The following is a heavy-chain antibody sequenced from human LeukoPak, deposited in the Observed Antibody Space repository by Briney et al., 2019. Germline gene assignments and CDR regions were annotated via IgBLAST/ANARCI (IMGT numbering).Heavy chain of an antibody. V-gene: IGHV4-59*12. CDR3: AREVPAADY. D-gene: IGHD2-2*01. Sequence: SETLSLTCTVSGGSISSYYWSWIRQPPGKGLEWIGYIYYSGSTNYNPSLKSRVTISVDTSKNQFSLKLSSVPAADTAVYYCAREVPAADYWGQGTLATVSS. CDR1: GGSISSYY. J-gene: IGHJ4*02. CDR2: IYYSGST.